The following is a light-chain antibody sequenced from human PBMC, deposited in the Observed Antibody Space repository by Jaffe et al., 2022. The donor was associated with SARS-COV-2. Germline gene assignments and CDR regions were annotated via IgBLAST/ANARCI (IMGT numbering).Light chain of an antibody. CDR1: QGISSL. CDR2: GAS. CDR3: QQGNSFPLT. J-gene: IGKJ2*01. V-gene: IGKV1-12*01. Sequence: DIQMTQSPSSVSASVGDRVTITCRASQGISSLLAWYQQKPGKAPNLLIYGASSLQSGVPSRFSGSRSGTDFTLTISSLQPEDFATYYCQQGNSFPLTFGQGTKLEIK.